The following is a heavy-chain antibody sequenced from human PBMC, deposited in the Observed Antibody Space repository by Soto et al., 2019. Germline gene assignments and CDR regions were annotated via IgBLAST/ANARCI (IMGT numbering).Heavy chain of an antibody. D-gene: IGHD6-13*01. J-gene: IGHJ6*02. CDR3: AMGYSSSWYSDLTYYSYGMDV. CDR1: GYTFTSSD. Sequence: GASVKVSCKASGYTFTSSDINWVRQATGQGLEWMGWMNPNSGNTGYAQKFQGRVTMTRNTSISTAYMELSSLRSEDTAVYYCAMGYSSSWYSDLTYYSYGMDVWGQGTTVTVSS. CDR2: MNPNSGNT. V-gene: IGHV1-8*01.